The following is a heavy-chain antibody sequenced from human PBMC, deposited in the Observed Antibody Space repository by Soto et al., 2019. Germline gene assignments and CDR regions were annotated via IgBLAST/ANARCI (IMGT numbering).Heavy chain of an antibody. V-gene: IGHV4-34*12. CDR2: IIHRGST. J-gene: IGHJ5*02. CDR3: ARDGFCTSTTCRVGNWFDP. CDR1: GGSFSGYY. Sequence: QVQLQQWGAGLLKPSETLSLTCVVYGGSFSGYYWSWIRQSPGKGLEWIGGIIHRGSTNYNPSLESRVTISVDTFKNQFSLKLPSVTAADTAMYYCARDGFCTSTTCRVGNWFDPWGQGTLVTVSS. D-gene: IGHD2-2*01.